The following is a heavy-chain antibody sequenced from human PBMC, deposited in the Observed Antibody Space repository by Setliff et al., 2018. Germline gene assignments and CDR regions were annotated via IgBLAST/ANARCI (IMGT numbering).Heavy chain of an antibody. CDR1: GGSISSGDYY. D-gene: IGHD3-10*01. CDR2: IYYSGST. V-gene: IGHV4-30-4*08. J-gene: IGHJ3*02. CDR3: ASCSQNYYGSGSYTLDAFDI. Sequence: PSETLSLTCTVSGGSISSGDYYWSWIRQPPGKGLEWIGYIYYSGSTYYNPSLKSRVTISVDTSKNQFSLKLSSVTAADTAVYYCASCSQNYYGSGSYTLDAFDIWGQGTMVTVSS.